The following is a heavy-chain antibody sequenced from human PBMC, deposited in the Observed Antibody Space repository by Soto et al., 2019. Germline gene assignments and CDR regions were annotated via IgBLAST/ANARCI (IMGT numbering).Heavy chain of an antibody. CDR3: ANALVRFLDWVPDNYYYDLDV. V-gene: IGHV1-2*02. CDR1: GHTFTAYY. Sequence: ASVKVSCKVSGHTFTAYYIHGVRQAPGQGLEWMGWINPNSGDTNYAQKIQGRVTMTRDTSARTVYMELSRLGSDDTAVYYCANALVRFLDWVPDNYYYDLDVWGQGTTVTVSS. CDR2: INPNSGDT. J-gene: IGHJ6*02. D-gene: IGHD3-3*01.